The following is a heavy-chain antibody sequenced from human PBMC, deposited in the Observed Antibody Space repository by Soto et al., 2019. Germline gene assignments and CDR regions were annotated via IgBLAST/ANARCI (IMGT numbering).Heavy chain of an antibody. D-gene: IGHD3-3*01. V-gene: IGHV3-23*01. CDR2: ISGSGGST. J-gene: IGHJ4*02. CDR1: GFTFSSYA. Sequence: EVQLLESGGGLVQPGGSLRLSCAASGFTFSSYAMSWVRQAPGKGLEWVSAISGSGGSTYYADSVKGRFTISRDNSKNTLYLQMNSLRAEDMAVYYCAKGLTYDDFWSGYYFESAIDYWGQGTLVTVSS. CDR3: AKGLTYDDFWSGYYFESAIDY.